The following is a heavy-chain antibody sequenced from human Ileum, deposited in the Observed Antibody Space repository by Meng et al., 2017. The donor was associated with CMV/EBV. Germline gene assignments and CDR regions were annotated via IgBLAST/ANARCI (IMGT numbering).Heavy chain of an antibody. CDR1: GFTLSGSA. CDR3: VTYYFDY. CDR2: IRSKANSYAT. Sequence: LNLSCAASGFTLSGSAMHWVRQASGKGLEWVGRIRSKANSYATAYAASVKGRFTISRDDSKNTAYLQMNSLKTEDTAVYYCVTYYFDYWGQGTLVTVSS. V-gene: IGHV3-73*01. J-gene: IGHJ4*02.